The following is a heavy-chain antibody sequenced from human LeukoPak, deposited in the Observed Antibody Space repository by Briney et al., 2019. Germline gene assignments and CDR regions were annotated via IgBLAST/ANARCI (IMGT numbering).Heavy chain of an antibody. CDR1: GGSISSSSYY. Sequence: SETLSLTCTVSGGSISSSSYYWGWIRQPPGKGLEWIGSIYYSGSTYYNPSLKSRVTISVDTSKNQFSLKLSSVTAADTAVYYCARLPTGYPNWFDPWGQGSLVTVSS. J-gene: IGHJ5*02. CDR2: IYYSGST. CDR3: ARLPTGYPNWFDP. D-gene: IGHD3-9*01. V-gene: IGHV4-39*01.